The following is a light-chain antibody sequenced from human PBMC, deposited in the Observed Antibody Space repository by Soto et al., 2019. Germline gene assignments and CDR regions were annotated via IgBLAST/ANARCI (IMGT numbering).Light chain of an antibody. CDR2: GPS. CDR3: HQYATSPQT. Sequence: EILLTQSPGTLSLSPGERATLSCRASQSVPKNYLAWYQQKPGQAPRLLIYGPSSRATGIPDRFSGSGSGTDITLTISRLEPEDFAVYYCHQYATSPQTFGQGTKVGIK. CDR1: QSVPKNY. V-gene: IGKV3-20*01. J-gene: IGKJ1*01.